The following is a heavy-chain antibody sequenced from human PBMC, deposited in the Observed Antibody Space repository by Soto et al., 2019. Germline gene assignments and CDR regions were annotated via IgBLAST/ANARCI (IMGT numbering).Heavy chain of an antibody. CDR1: GGSISSSNW. D-gene: IGHD3-10*01. V-gene: IGHV4-4*02. J-gene: IGHJ3*02. CDR3: ERDRYGSGDAFDI. CDR2: IYHSGST. Sequence: PSETLSLTCAVSGGSISSSNWWSWVRQPPGKGLEWIGEIYHSGSTNYNPSLKSRVTISVDKSKNQFSLKLTSVTAADTAVYYCERDRYGSGDAFDIWGQGTMVT.